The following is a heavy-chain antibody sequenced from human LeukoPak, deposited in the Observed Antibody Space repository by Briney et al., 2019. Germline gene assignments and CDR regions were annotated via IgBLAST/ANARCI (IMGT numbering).Heavy chain of an antibody. D-gene: IGHD6-25*01. CDR2: INLNAVTT. V-gene: IGHV1-46*01. J-gene: IGHJ4*02. Sequence: PRASVKVSCKASGYTFTNYYIHWMRQAPGQGLEWVGIINLNAVTTRYAQKFQGRITVTRDTSTSTVYMELSSLRSEDTAVYFCAREGAAEAKNFDYWGQGTLVIVPS. CDR1: GYTFTNYY. CDR3: AREGAAEAKNFDY.